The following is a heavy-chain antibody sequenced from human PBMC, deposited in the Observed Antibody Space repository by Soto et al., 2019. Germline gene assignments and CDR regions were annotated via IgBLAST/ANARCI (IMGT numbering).Heavy chain of an antibody. Sequence: QVQLVESGGGVVQPGRSLRLSCAASGFTFSSYGMHWVRQAPGKGLEWVAVIWYDGSNKYYADSVKGRFTISRDNSKNTLYLQMNSLRAEDTAVYYCARDGSSMVRGFIDYWGQGTLVTVSS. D-gene: IGHD3-10*01. V-gene: IGHV3-33*01. CDR3: ARDGSSMVRGFIDY. J-gene: IGHJ4*02. CDR1: GFTFSSYG. CDR2: IWYDGSNK.